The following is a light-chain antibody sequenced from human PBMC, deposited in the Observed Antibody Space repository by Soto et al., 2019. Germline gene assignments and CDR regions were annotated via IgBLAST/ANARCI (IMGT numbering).Light chain of an antibody. CDR1: QGIDTS. CDR2: AAS. J-gene: IGKJ5*01. Sequence: ILLTQSPSSLSASVGDRVNITCRARQGIDTSLAWYQQKPGKAPKLLIYAASNFQSGVPSRFSGSGSGTHFTLTISSLQPEDFATYYCQQLHGYPITFGQGTRLEI. CDR3: QQLHGYPIT. V-gene: IGKV1-9*01.